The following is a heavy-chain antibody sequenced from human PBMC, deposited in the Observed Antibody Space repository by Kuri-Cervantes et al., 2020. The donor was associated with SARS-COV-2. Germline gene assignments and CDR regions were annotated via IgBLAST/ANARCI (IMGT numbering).Heavy chain of an antibody. J-gene: IGHJ6*02. CDR2: ISSSSSYI. Sequence: GESLKISCAASGFTFSSHSMNWVRQAPGKGLEWVSSISSSSSYIYYADSVKGRFTISRDNAKNSLYLQMNSLRAEDTAVYYCAKWGSGYFYYYYGMDVWGQGTTVTVSS. CDR3: AKWGSGYFYYYYGMDV. V-gene: IGHV3-21*04. CDR1: GFTFSSHS. D-gene: IGHD3-22*01.